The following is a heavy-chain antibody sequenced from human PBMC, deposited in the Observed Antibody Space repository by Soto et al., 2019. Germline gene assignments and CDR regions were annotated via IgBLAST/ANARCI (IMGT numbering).Heavy chain of an antibody. CDR1: GGTFSNFA. Sequence: QVQLVQSGAEVKKPGSSVRVSCKASGGTFSNFAISWVRQAPGQGLEWMGGIIPIFETATYAEKFQDRVTITADDSRTVAYMELSSLRSEDTAVYFFARRLGGAIFGDSGDWFDPWGQGTLVTVSS. D-gene: IGHD3-3*01. J-gene: IGHJ5*02. CDR2: IIPIFETA. CDR3: ARRLGGAIFGDSGDWFDP. V-gene: IGHV1-69*01.